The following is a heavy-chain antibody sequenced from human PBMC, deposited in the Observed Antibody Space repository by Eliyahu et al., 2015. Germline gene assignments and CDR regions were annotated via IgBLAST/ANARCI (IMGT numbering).Heavy chain of an antibody. Sequence: QVTLRESGPALVKPTQTLTLTCTFSGFSLSTSGMCVSWIRQPPGKALEWLALIDWDDDKYYSTSLKTRLTISKDTSKNQVVLTMTNMDPVDTATYYCARIPILSWFGELSSSEYYYGMDVWGQGTTVTVSS. CDR2: IDWDDDK. CDR1: GFSLSTSGMC. V-gene: IGHV2-70*01. J-gene: IGHJ6*02. CDR3: ARIPILSWFGELSSSEYYYGMDV. D-gene: IGHD3-10*01.